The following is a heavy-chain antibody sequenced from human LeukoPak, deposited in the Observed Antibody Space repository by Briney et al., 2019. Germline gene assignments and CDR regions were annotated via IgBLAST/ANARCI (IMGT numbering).Heavy chain of an antibody. CDR3: ARGGHYYDSSGYYALDY. CDR1: GFTFSSYG. J-gene: IGHJ4*02. CDR2: IWYDGSNK. D-gene: IGHD3-22*01. V-gene: IGHV3-33*01. Sequence: GGSLRLSCAASGFTFSSYGMHWVRQAPGKGLEWVAVIWYDGSNKYYADSVKGRFTISRDNSKNTLYLQMNSLRAEDTAVYYCARGGHYYDSSGYYALDYWGQGTLVTVSS.